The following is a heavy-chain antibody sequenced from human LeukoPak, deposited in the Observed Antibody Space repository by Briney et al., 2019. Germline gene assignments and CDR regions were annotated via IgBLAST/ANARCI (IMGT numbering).Heavy chain of an antibody. CDR2: IYYSGST. J-gene: IGHJ3*02. CDR1: GVSISSSSYY. Sequence: SETLSLTCTVSGVSISSSSYYWGWIRQPPGKGLEWIGSIYYSGSTYYNPSLKSRVTISVDTSKNQFSLKLSSVTAADTAVYYCATGYSSGWNSKGAFDIWGQGTMVTVSS. D-gene: IGHD6-19*01. V-gene: IGHV4-39*07. CDR3: ATGYSSGWNSKGAFDI.